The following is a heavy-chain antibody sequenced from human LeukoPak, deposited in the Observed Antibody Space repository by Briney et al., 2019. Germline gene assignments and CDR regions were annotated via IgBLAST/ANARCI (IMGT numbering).Heavy chain of an antibody. CDR2: IFPDDSDT. V-gene: IGHV5-51*01. CDR3: ARQSRDGSKTRGYYFDY. CDR1: GYRFSNYW. J-gene: IGHJ4*02. D-gene: IGHD3-10*01. Sequence: GESLKISCKGSGYRFSNYWIAWVRQMPGKGLEWMGIIFPDDSDTRYSPSFQGQVTISADKSISTVYLQWSSLKASDTAMYYCARQSRDGSKTRGYYFDYWGQGTLVTVSS.